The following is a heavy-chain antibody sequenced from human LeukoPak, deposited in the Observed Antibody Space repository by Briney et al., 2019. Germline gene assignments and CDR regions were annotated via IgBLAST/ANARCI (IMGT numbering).Heavy chain of an antibody. Sequence: ASVKVSCKASGYTFTSYDINWVRQATGQGLEWMGWMNPNSGNTGYAQKFQGRVTMTRNASISTAYMELSSLRSEDTAVYYCARWYYYGSGTGNDAFDIWGQGTMVTVFS. CDR1: GYTFTSYD. V-gene: IGHV1-8*01. J-gene: IGHJ3*02. D-gene: IGHD3-10*01. CDR3: ARWYYYGSGTGNDAFDI. CDR2: MNPNSGNT.